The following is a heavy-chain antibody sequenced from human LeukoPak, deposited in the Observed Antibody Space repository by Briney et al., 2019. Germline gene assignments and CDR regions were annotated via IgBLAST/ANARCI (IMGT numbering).Heavy chain of an antibody. CDR3: ARGGIADGYDY. Sequence: SVKVSCKASGYTFTSYAMNWVRQAPGQGLEWMGGIIPIFGTANYAQKFQGRVTITADESTSTAYMELSSLRSEDTAVYYCARGGIADGYDYWGQGTLVTVSS. J-gene: IGHJ4*02. D-gene: IGHD6-13*01. V-gene: IGHV1-69*13. CDR1: GYTFTSYA. CDR2: IIPIFGTA.